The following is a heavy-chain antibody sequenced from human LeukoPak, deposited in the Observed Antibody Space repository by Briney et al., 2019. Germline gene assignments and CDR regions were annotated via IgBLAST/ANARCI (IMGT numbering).Heavy chain of an antibody. J-gene: IGHJ6*02. CDR3: ARRPHTGYSGDWGPHDYYYGMNV. V-gene: IGHV4-59*08. Sequence: SETLSLTCIVSGGSMSSYYWSWIRQPPGKGLEWIGYIFYSGSANYNPSLKSRVTISVDTSKNQFSLKLSPVTAADTAVYYCARRPHTGYSGDWGPHDYYYGMNVWGQGTTVTVSS. CDR2: IFYSGSA. D-gene: IGHD6-19*01. CDR1: GGSMSSYY.